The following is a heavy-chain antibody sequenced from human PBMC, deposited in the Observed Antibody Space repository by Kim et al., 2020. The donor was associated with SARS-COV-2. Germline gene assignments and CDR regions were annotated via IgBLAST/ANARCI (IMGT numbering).Heavy chain of an antibody. Sequence: ASVKVSCKASGYTFTSYAMNWVRQAPGQGLEWMGWINTNTGNPTYAQGFTGRFVFSLGTSVSTAYLQISSLKAEDTAVYYCARGPYRYYDFWSGYSYYFDYWGQGTLVTVSS. V-gene: IGHV7-4-1*02. D-gene: IGHD3-3*01. CDR2: INTNTGNP. J-gene: IGHJ4*02. CDR3: ARGPYRYYDFWSGYSYYFDY. CDR1: GYTFTSYA.